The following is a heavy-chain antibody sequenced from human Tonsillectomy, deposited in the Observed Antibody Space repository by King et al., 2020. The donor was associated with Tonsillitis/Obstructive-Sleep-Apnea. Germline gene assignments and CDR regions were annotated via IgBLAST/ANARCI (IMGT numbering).Heavy chain of an antibody. CDR3: TLLGTSTSTYYYYYYYMDV. CDR2: IRNKAFGGTT. D-gene: IGHD3-10*01. Sequence: VQLVESGGALVQPGRSLRLSCTTSGFTFGDYAMSWVRQAPGKGLEWLGFIRNKAFGGTTEYAASVKGRFIISGDDSKSIAYLHMNSLKTEDTAVYYCTLLGTSTSTYYYYYYYMDVWGKGTTVTVSS. J-gene: IGHJ6*03. V-gene: IGHV3-49*04. CDR1: GFTFGDYA.